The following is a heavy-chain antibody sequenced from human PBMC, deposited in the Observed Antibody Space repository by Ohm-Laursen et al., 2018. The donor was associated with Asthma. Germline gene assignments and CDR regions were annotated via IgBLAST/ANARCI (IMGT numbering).Heavy chain of an antibody. CDR3: AKSWAVADYYYYGMDV. CDR2: ISGSGGST. D-gene: IGHD6-19*01. Sequence: SLRLSCAASGFTFSSYGMHWVRQAPGKGLEWVSDISGSGGSTYYADSVKGRFTISRDNSKNTLYLQMNSLRAEDTAVYYCAKSWAVADYYYYGMDVWGQGTTVTVSS. V-gene: IGHV3-23*01. CDR1: GFTFSSYG. J-gene: IGHJ6*02.